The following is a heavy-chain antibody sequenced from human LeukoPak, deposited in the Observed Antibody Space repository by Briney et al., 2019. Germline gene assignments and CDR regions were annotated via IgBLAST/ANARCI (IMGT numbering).Heavy chain of an antibody. J-gene: IGHJ4*02. Sequence: SETLSLTCTVSGGSITSSSYYWGWIRQPPGKGLEWIGSINYSGTTYYNPSLKSRVTISVDTSKNQFSLKLNFVTAADTAVYYCGREIPSGYYDYWGQGTLVTVSS. CDR1: GGSITSSSYY. D-gene: IGHD3-22*01. V-gene: IGHV4-39*07. CDR3: GREIPSGYYDY. CDR2: INYSGTT.